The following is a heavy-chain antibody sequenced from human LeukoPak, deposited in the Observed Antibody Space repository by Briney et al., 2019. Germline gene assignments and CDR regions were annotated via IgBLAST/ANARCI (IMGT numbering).Heavy chain of an antibody. CDR1: GFTLRDYY. Sequence: GGSLRLSCAASGFTLRDYYMSWIRQAPGKGLEWVSYITSSGSTQYYADSVKGRFTISRDNAKNSLYLQMNSLRAEDTAVYYCARERAVGDGYNYDYWGQGTLVTVSS. D-gene: IGHD5-24*01. V-gene: IGHV3-11*01. CDR2: ITSSGSTQ. CDR3: ARERAVGDGYNYDY. J-gene: IGHJ4*02.